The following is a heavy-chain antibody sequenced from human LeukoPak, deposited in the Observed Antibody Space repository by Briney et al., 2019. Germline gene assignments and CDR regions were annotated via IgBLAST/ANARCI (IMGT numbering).Heavy chain of an antibody. CDR3: ARGDDSSGYYSVYFQH. CDR1: GGSISSYY. V-gene: IGHV4-59*01. J-gene: IGHJ1*01. Sequence: SETLSLTCTVSGGSISSYYWSWIRQPPGKGVEWIGYIYYSGSTNYNPSLKSRVTISVDTSKNQFSLKLSSVTAADTAVYYCARGDDSSGYYSVYFQHWGQGTLVTVSS. D-gene: IGHD3-22*01. CDR2: IYYSGST.